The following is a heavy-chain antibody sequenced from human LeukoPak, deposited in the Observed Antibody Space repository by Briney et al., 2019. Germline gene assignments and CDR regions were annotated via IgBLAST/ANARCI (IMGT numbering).Heavy chain of an antibody. J-gene: IGHJ6*03. D-gene: IGHD6-13*01. CDR2: INPNSGGT. V-gene: IGHV1-2*02. Sequence: ASVKVSCKASGYTFTGYYMHWVRQAPGQGPEWMGWINPNSGGTNYAQKFQGRVTMTRDTSISTAYMELSRLRSDDTAVYYCARRPFQLVMGDYYYYMDVWGKGTTVTVSS. CDR1: GYTFTGYY. CDR3: ARRPFQLVMGDYYYYMDV.